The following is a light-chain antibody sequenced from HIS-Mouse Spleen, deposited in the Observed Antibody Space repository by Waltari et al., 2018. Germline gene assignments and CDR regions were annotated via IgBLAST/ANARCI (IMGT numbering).Light chain of an antibody. CDR2: AAS. J-gene: IGKJ4*01. CDR3: QQYYSYPLT. CDR1: QGISSY. Sequence: AIRMTQSPSSFSASTGDRVTIPCRASQGISSYLAWYQQKPGKAPKLLIYAASTLQCGVPSRFSGSGSGTDFTLTISCLQSEDFATYYCQQYYSYPLTFGGGTKVEIK. V-gene: IGKV1-8*01.